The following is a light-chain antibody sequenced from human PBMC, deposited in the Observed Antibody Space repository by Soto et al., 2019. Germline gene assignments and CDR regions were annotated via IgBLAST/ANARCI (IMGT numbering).Light chain of an antibody. CDR2: AAS. Sequence: DIQMTQSPSSLSASVGDRVTITCRASQGISNYLAWYQQKPGKVPKLLIYAASTLQSGVTSRFIGSGSVTYFTLTISSLQPEAAATYYCQKYVDAPKTFGQGTKLEIK. CDR3: QKYVDAPKT. J-gene: IGKJ2*01. V-gene: IGKV1-27*01. CDR1: QGISNY.